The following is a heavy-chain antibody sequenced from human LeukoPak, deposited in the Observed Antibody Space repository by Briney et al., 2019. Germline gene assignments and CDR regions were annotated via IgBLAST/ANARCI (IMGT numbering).Heavy chain of an antibody. CDR3: AKDSTNRNYDFWSGYYPDYFDY. CDR1: GFTFSSYA. Sequence: GGSLRLSCAASGFTFSSYAMHWVRQAPGKGLECVSAISSNGGSTYYANSVKGRFTISRDNSKNTLYLQMNSLRVEDTAVYYCAKDSTNRNYDFWSGYYPDYFDYWGQGTLVTVSS. CDR2: ISSNGGST. V-gene: IGHV3-64*04. D-gene: IGHD3-3*01. J-gene: IGHJ4*02.